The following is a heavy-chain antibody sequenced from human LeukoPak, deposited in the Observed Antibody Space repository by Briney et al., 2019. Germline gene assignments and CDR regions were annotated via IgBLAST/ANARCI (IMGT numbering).Heavy chain of an antibody. D-gene: IGHD3-22*01. CDR3: ARVFRDSSGFHNWFDP. CDR1: GGSISSSNYY. V-gene: IGHV4-39*01. J-gene: IGHJ5*02. Sequence: SETLSLTCTVSGGSISSSNYYWGWIRQSPGKGLEWIGNIYNSGSTYYNLSLKTRLTISADTSKDQFSLRLSSVIAADTAIYYCARVFRDSSGFHNWFDPWGQGILVTVSS. CDR2: IYNSGST.